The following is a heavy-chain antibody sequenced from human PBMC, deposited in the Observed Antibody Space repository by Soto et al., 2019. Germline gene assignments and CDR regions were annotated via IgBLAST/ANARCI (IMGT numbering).Heavy chain of an antibody. D-gene: IGHD3-10*01. Sequence: PGVSLILSCAASGFPFISYSMNWVRQAPGKGLEWVSSISSSSSYIYYADSVKGRFTISRDNSKNTLYLQMNSLRAEDTAVYYCARDPVLLWFGELNPYFDYWGQGTLVTVSS. J-gene: IGHJ4*02. CDR2: ISSSSSYI. V-gene: IGHV3-21*01. CDR3: ARDPVLLWFGELNPYFDY. CDR1: GFPFISYS.